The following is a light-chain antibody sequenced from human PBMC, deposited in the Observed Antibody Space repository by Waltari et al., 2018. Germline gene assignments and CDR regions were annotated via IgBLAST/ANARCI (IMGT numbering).Light chain of an antibody. J-gene: IGLJ3*02. V-gene: IGLV2-14*01. CDR2: EVS. CDR1: SSDVGGYNY. Sequence: QSALTQPASVSGSPGQLITISCTGTSSDVGGYNYVSWYQHHPGKAPKLMIYEVSNRPSGVSNRFSGSKSGNTASLTISGLKAEDEADYYCNSYTSSSTLWVFGGGTKLTVL. CDR3: NSYTSSSTLWV.